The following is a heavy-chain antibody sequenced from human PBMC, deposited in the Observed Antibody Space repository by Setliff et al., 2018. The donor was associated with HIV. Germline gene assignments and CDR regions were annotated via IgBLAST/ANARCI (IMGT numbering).Heavy chain of an antibody. V-gene: IGHV1-8*01. J-gene: IGHJ6*02. Sequence: KVSCKASGYTFTNYDINWVRQATGQGLEWMGRMTPNNGNTAYTQKFQGSVTMTSNTSINTAYMELSSLRSEDTAVYYCARVGSYYNFWSGSPYYYGMDVWGQGTTVTVSS. CDR3: ARVGSYYNFWSGSPYYYGMDV. CDR2: MTPNNGNT. CDR1: GYTFTNYD. D-gene: IGHD3-3*01.